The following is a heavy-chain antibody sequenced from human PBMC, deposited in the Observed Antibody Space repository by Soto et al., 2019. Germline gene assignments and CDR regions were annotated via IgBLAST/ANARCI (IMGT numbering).Heavy chain of an antibody. V-gene: IGHV3-74*01. Sequence: GGSLRLSCAASGFTFSSYWMHWVRQAPGKGLVWVSRINSDGSSTSYADSVKGRFTISRDNAKNTLYLQMNSLRAEDTAVYYCARVRRGYCSGGSCYWFDPWGQGILVTVSS. J-gene: IGHJ5*02. CDR1: GFTFSSYW. D-gene: IGHD2-15*01. CDR2: INSDGSST. CDR3: ARVRRGYCSGGSCYWFDP.